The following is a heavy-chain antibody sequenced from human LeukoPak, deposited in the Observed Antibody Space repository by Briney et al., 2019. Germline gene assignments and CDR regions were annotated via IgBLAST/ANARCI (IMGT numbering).Heavy chain of an antibody. CDR3: ARPRVYLNWVGMVRGADFVDY. CDR2: INSDGSST. J-gene: IGHJ4*02. D-gene: IGHD3-10*01. V-gene: IGHV3-74*01. Sequence: GGSLRLSCAASGFTFSSYWMHWVRQAPGKGLVWVSRINSDGSSTSYADSVKGRFTISRDNAKNTLYLQMNSLRAEDTAVYYCARPRVYLNWVGMVRGADFVDYWGQGTLVTVSS. CDR1: GFTFSSYW.